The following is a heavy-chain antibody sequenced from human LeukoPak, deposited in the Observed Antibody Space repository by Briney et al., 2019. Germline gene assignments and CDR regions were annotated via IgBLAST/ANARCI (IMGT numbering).Heavy chain of an antibody. CDR1: GFTFSSYS. J-gene: IGHJ6*04. V-gene: IGHV3-21*01. D-gene: IGHD6-19*01. CDR3: ARGESGWYTAYYYYGMDV. Sequence: PGGSLRLSCAASGFTFSSYSMNWVRQAPGKGLEWVSSISSSSSYIYYADSVKGRFTISRDNAKNSLYLQMNSLRAEDTAAYYCARGESGWYTAYYYYGMDVWGKGTTVTVSS. CDR2: ISSSSSYI.